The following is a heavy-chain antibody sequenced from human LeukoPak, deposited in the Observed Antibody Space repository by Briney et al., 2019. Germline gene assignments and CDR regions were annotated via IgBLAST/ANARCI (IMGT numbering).Heavy chain of an antibody. Sequence: SVKVSCKASGGTFSSYAISWVRQAPGQGPEWMGRIIPIFGTANYAQKFQGRVTITTDESTSTAYMELSSLRSEDTALYYCASDYDSSGYYYPKFDYWGQGTLVTVSS. J-gene: IGHJ4*02. V-gene: IGHV1-69*05. D-gene: IGHD3-22*01. CDR1: GGTFSSYA. CDR2: IIPIFGTA. CDR3: ASDYDSSGYYYPKFDY.